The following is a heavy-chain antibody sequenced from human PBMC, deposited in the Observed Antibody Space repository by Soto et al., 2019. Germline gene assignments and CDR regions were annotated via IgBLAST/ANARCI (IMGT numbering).Heavy chain of an antibody. D-gene: IGHD2-15*01. CDR2: IKQDGSEK. Sequence: GGSLRLSCAASGFTFSSYWMSWVRQAPGKGLEWVANIKQDGSEKYYVDSVKGRFTISRDNAKNSLYLQMNSLRAEDTAVYYCARDVGQRDYYYYGMDVWGQGTTVTVSS. CDR1: GFTFSSYW. J-gene: IGHJ6*02. CDR3: ARDVGQRDYYYYGMDV. V-gene: IGHV3-7*03.